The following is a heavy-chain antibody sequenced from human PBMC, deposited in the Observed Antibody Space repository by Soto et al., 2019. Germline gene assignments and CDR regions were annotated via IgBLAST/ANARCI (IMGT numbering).Heavy chain of an antibody. CDR1: GYSFTSYW. D-gene: IGHD6-13*01. CDR3: ARLRGPQQHPESDYYYGMDV. CDR2: IYPGDSDT. Sequence: PGESLKISCKGSGYSFTSYWIGWVRQTPGKGLEWMGIIYPGDSDTRYSPSFQGQVTISADKSISTAYLQWSSLKASDTAMYYCARLRGPQQHPESDYYYGMDVWGQGTTVTV. V-gene: IGHV5-51*01. J-gene: IGHJ6*02.